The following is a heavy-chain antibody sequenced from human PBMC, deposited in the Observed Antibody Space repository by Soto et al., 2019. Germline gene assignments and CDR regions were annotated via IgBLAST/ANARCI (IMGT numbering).Heavy chain of an antibody. CDR3: VRDGSKSLRDWFDP. CDR2: VYATGTT. Sequence: PSETLSLTGNVSGGSISKFYWAWMRKTAGNGLEWMGRVYATGTTDYNPSLRSRVAMSVDISKKTFSLRLRSVTGADSGVYYCVRDGSKSLRDWFDPWGQGILVTVSS. J-gene: IGHJ5*02. CDR1: GGSISKFY. V-gene: IGHV4-4*07.